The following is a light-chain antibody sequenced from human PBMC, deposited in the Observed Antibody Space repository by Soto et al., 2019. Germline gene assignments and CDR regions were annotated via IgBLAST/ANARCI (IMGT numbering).Light chain of an antibody. V-gene: IGKV1-39*01. CDR1: QTIGKY. CDR2: DAS. J-gene: IGKJ3*01. Sequence: DIQMTQSPSSLSATVGDRVTITCRASQTIGKYLNWYQQQPGKVPKLLIYDASYLQSGVPSRFSGSESGTDFTLIISDLRPEDFATYYCQQSFSIPFTFGPGTKVDIK. CDR3: QQSFSIPFT.